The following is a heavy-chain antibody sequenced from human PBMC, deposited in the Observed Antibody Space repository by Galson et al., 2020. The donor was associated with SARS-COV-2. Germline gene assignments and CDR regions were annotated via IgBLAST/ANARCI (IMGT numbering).Heavy chain of an antibody. V-gene: IGHV4-39*01. J-gene: IGHJ4*02. CDR3: ARLTPSQWDLPNYFDY. D-gene: IGHD1-26*01. CDR1: GDSISSSSYY. CDR2: IFYGGST. Sequence: SQTLSLTCTVSGDSISSSSYYWDWIRQPPGKGLEWIGIIFYGGSTYYNPSLKSRVTISVDTSKNQFSLKLSSVTAADTAVYYCARLTPSQWDLPNYFDYWGQGTLVTVAS.